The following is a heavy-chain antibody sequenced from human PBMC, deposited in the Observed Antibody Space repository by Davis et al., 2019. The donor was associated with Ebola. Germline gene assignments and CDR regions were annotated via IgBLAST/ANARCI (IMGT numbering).Heavy chain of an antibody. CDR1: GFTFSSYG. Sequence: PGGSLRLSCAASGFTFSSYGMHWVRQAPGKGLEWVAVISYDGSNKYYADSVKGRFTVSRDNAKNTLYLEMNSLTAEDTAVYYCSRDVNFEFYDYWGQGTLVTVSS. CDR3: SRDVNFEFYDY. V-gene: IGHV3-30*03. J-gene: IGHJ4*02. CDR2: ISYDGSNK. D-gene: IGHD1-20*01.